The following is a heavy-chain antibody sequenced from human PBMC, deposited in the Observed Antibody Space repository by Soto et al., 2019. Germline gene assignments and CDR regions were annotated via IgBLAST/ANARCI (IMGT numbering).Heavy chain of an antibody. CDR3: ARFFGSGVEY. CDR1: GFTFSTDS. D-gene: IGHD6-19*01. J-gene: IGHJ4*02. Sequence: EVQLVESGGGLVQPGGSLRLSCVASGFTFSTDSMNWVRQAPGKGLEWVAHISTSGATRYYADSVKGRFTISRDNAKTSLYLQMDRLRNEDTAVYYCARFFGSGVEYWGKRTLVTVSS. V-gene: IGHV3-48*02. CDR2: ISTSGATR.